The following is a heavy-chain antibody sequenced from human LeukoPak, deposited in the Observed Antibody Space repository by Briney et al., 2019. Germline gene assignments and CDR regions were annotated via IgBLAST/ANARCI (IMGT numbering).Heavy chain of an antibody. J-gene: IGHJ4*02. CDR2: IWYDGNNK. D-gene: IGHD1-26*01. Sequence: PGRSLRLSCAASGFTFSTYDMHWVRQAPGKGLEWVAVIWYDGNNKYYADSVKGRFTISRDISKNTLYLQMNSLRAEDTAVYYCARDLYRRAFDYWGQGTLVTVSS. V-gene: IGHV3-33*01. CDR3: ARDLYRRAFDY. CDR1: GFTFSTYD.